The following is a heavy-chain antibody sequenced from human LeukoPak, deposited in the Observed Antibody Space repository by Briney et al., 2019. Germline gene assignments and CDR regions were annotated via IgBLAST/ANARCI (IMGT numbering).Heavy chain of an antibody. J-gene: IGHJ4*02. Sequence: PGGSLRLSCAASGFTVSSSYMSWVRQAPGKGLEWVSVIYSGGSTYYADSVKGRFTISRDNSKNTLYLQMNSLRAEDTAVYYCATEGQYYDSSGYPTWTFDSWGQGTLVTLSS. D-gene: IGHD3-22*01. CDR3: ATEGQYYDSSGYPTWTFDS. V-gene: IGHV3-66*02. CDR1: GFTVSSSY. CDR2: IYSGGST.